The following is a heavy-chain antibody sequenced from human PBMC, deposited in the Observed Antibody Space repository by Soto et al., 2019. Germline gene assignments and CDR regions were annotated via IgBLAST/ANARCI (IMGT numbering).Heavy chain of an antibody. V-gene: IGHV3-23*01. CDR3: ASPRQVSVIKSYGMDV. Sequence: VGSLRLSCAASGFTFSSYAMSWVRQAPGKGLGLVSAISGSGGSTYYADSVKGRFTISRDNHKNTMYLQMNSLRAEDTDVYYCASPRQVSVIKSYGMDVWGQGPTVTVSS. CDR1: GFTFSSYA. D-gene: IGHD2-21*01. CDR2: ISGSGGST. J-gene: IGHJ6*02.